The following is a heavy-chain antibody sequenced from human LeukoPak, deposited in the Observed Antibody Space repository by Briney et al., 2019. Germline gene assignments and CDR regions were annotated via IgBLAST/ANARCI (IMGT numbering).Heavy chain of an antibody. V-gene: IGHV1-8*01. CDR1: GYTFTSYD. J-gene: IGHJ2*01. CDR3: ARGRGLGDIVVVVADPYWYFDL. CDR2: MNPNSGNT. D-gene: IGHD2-15*01. Sequence: ASVKVSCKASGYTFTSYDINWVRQATGQGLEWMGWMNPNSGNTGYAQKFQGRVTMTRNTSISTAYMELSSLRSEDTAVYYRARGRGLGDIVVVVADPYWYFDLWGRGTLVTVSS.